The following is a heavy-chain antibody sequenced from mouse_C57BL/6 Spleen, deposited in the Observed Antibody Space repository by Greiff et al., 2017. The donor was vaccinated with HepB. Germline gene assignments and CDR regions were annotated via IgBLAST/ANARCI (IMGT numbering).Heavy chain of an antibody. CDR2: ISYDGSN. Sequence: VQLKESGPGLVKPSQSLSLTCSVTGYSITSGYYWNWIRQFPGNKLEWMGYISYDGSNNYNPSLKNRISITRDTSKNQFFLKLNSVTTEDTATYYCARGGRQGDFDYWGQGTTLTVSS. CDR3: ARGGRQGDFDY. V-gene: IGHV3-6*01. J-gene: IGHJ2*01. CDR1: GYSITSGYY. D-gene: IGHD1-2*01.